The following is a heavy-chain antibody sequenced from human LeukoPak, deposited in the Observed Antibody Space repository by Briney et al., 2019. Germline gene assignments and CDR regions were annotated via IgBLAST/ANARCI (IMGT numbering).Heavy chain of an antibody. J-gene: IGHJ4*02. V-gene: IGHV3-21*01. CDR2: ISSSSSYI. CDR1: GFTFTSYA. CDR3: ARDLGDSSGYTLDY. Sequence: GGSLRLSCAASGFTFTSYAMNWVRQAPGKGLEWVSSISSSSSYIYYADSVKGRFTISRDNAKNSLYLQMNSLRAEDTAVYYCARDLGDSSGYTLDYWGQGTLVTVSS. D-gene: IGHD3-22*01.